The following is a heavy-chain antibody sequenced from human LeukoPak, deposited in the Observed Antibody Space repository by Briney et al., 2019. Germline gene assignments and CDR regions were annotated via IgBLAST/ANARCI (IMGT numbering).Heavy chain of an antibody. CDR3: ARGSIAVAGRLDY. CDR1: GGTFSSYA. CDR2: TIPIFGTA. D-gene: IGHD6-19*01. J-gene: IGHJ4*02. V-gene: IGHV1-69*05. Sequence: SVKVSCKASGGTFSSYAISWVRQAPGQGLEWMGRTIPIFGTANYAQKFQGRVTITTDESTSTAYMELSSLRSEDTAVYYCARGSIAVAGRLDYWGQGTLVTVSS.